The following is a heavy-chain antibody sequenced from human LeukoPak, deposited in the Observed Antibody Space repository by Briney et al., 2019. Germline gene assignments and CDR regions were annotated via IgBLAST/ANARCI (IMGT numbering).Heavy chain of an antibody. CDR2: INPNSGGT. CDR3: ATTRNYYDSSTHFDY. Sequence: ASVKVSCKASGYTFTGYYMHWVRQAPGQGLEWMGWINPNSGGTNYAQKFQGRVTMTRDTSISTAYMELSRLRSDDTAVYYCATTRNYYDSSTHFDYWGQGTLVTVSS. V-gene: IGHV1-2*02. D-gene: IGHD3-22*01. CDR1: GYTFTGYY. J-gene: IGHJ4*02.